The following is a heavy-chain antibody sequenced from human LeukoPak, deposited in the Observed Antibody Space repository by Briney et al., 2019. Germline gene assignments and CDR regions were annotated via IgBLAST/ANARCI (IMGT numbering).Heavy chain of an antibody. CDR2: ISGSGGRT. CDR3: SKSPAEWLRLAGGFDY. J-gene: IGHJ4*02. CDR1: GFTVSSNY. D-gene: IGHD5-12*01. V-gene: IGHV3-23*01. Sequence: HPGGSLRLSCAASGFTVSSNYMSWVRQAPGKGLEWVSCISGSGGRTYYADFVKGRFTISRDNSKDTMYLQMNSLRAEDTAIYYCSKSPAEWLRLAGGFDYWGQGTLVTVSS.